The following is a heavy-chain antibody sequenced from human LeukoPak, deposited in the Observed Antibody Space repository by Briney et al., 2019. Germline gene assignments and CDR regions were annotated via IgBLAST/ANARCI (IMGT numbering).Heavy chain of an antibody. D-gene: IGHD5-24*01. V-gene: IGHV3-23*01. CDR3: TTRDGYRARAEY. Sequence: PGGSLRLSCAASGFTFSSYAMSWVRQAPGKGLEWVSAISGSGGSPYYADSVKGRFTISRDNSKNTLYLQMNSLRAEDTAVYYCTTRDGYRARAEYWGQGTLVTVSS. CDR2: ISGSGGSP. J-gene: IGHJ4*02. CDR1: GFTFSSYA.